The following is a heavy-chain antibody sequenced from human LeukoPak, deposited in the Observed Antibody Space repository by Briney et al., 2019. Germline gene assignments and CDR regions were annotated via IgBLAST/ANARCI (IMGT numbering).Heavy chain of an antibody. D-gene: IGHD3-9*01. V-gene: IGHV1-46*01. CDR1: GYTFTSYY. CDR2: INPSGGST. Sequence: ASVKVPCKASGYTFTSYYMHWVRQAPGQGLEWMGIINPSGGSTSYAQKFQGRVTMTRDTSTSTVYMELSSLRSEDTAVYYCARAEPVYYDILTGYYRQAVLDYWGQGTLVTVSS. J-gene: IGHJ4*02. CDR3: ARAEPVYYDILTGYYRQAVLDY.